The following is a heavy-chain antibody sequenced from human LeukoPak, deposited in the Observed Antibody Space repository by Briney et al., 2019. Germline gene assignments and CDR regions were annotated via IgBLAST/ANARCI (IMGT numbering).Heavy chain of an antibody. D-gene: IGHD2-2*01. Sequence: SQTLSLTCAISGDSFSCNSVTWNWIRQSPSRGLEWLGRTYYRSTWYNDYAVSVRGRITVNPDTSKTQFTLHLNSVTPEDTAVYYCARRLTQYDCFDPWGQGILVTVSS. J-gene: IGHJ5*02. CDR2: TYYRSTWYN. CDR3: ARRLTQYDCFDP. CDR1: GDSFSCNSVT. V-gene: IGHV6-1*01.